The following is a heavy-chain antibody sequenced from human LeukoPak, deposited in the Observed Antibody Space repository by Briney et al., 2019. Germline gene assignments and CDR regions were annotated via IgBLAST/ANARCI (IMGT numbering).Heavy chain of an antibody. Sequence: PGGSLTLPCAVSGFTFSSFDMNWVRQARGKGLEWVSYISSSDSTIYYADSVKGPFTISKDNAKNSLYLQMNSLRAEDTAVDYCARDLIHVDIVSTAAFDIWGQGTMVTVSS. CDR3: ARDLIHVDIVSTAAFDI. CDR1: GFTFSSFD. D-gene: IGHD5-12*01. J-gene: IGHJ3*02. V-gene: IGHV3-48*03. CDR2: ISSSDSTI.